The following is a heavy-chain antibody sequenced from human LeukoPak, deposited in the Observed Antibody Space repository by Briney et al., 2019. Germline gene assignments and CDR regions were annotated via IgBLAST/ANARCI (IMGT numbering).Heavy chain of an antibody. CDR2: ISYDGSNK. V-gene: IGHV3-30-3*01. D-gene: IGHD6-13*01. CDR3: ASMRYSSSWYYYYYYMDV. J-gene: IGHJ6*03. Sequence: GGSLRLSCAASGFTFSSYAMHWVRQAPGKGLEWVAVISYDGSNKYYADSVKGRFTISRDNSKNTLYLQMNSLRAEDTAVYYCASMRYSSSWYYYYYYMDVWGKGTTVTVSS. CDR1: GFTFSSYA.